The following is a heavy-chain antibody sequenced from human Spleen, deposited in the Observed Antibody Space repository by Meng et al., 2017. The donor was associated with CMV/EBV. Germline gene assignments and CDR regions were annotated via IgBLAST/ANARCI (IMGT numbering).Heavy chain of an antibody. V-gene: IGHV1-69*05. CDR2: IIPIFGTA. Sequence: SVKVSCKASGGTFSSYAISWVRQAPGQGLEWMGGIIPIFGTANYAQKFQGRVTITTDESTSTTYTELNRLRSDDTAVYCCARGRLTYFDYWGQGTLVTVSS. J-gene: IGHJ4*02. CDR1: GGTFSSYA. CDR3: ARGRLTYFDY. D-gene: IGHD2-8*01.